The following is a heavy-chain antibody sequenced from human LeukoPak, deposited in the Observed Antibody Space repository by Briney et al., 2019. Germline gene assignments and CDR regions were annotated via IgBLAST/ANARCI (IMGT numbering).Heavy chain of an antibody. V-gene: IGHV3-15*05. CDR3: ALIGVVIPPDTYDV. D-gene: IGHD2-21*01. J-gene: IGHJ3*01. CDR2: IKSKTDGGTT. Sequence: GGSLRLSCAASGFTFSNAWMSWVRQAPGKGLEWVGRIKSKTDGGTTDYAAPVKGRFTISRDNSKKTLYLQMDSLRTEDTAFYYCALIGVVIPPDTYDVWGQGTLVTVSS. CDR1: GFTFSNAW.